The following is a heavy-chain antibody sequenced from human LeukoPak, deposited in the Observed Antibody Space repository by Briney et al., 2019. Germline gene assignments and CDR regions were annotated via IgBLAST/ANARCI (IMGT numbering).Heavy chain of an antibody. D-gene: IGHD3-10*01. V-gene: IGHV2-5*02. J-gene: IGHJ4*02. CDR3: AHRFVTMVRGVLFTYFHY. CDR2: IYWDDDK. Sequence: KESGPTLVKPTQTLTLTCTFSGFSLSTSGVGVGWIRQPPGKALEWLAVIYWDDDKSYSPSLESRLTVTKDTSKNQVVLTMTKMDPVDTATYFCAHRFVTMVRGVLFTYFHYWGQGTLVTVSS. CDR1: GFSLSTSGVG.